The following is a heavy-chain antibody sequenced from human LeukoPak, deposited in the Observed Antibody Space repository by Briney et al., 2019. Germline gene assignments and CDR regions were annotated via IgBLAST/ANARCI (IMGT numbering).Heavy chain of an antibody. CDR1: GGSFSNSY. J-gene: IGHJ6*03. CDR2: INDSGRA. V-gene: IGHV4-34*01. D-gene: IGHD1-7*01. CDR3: ARRWNYGRNYYIDV. Sequence: PSETLSLTCAVYGGSFSNSYWSWIRQPPGKGLEWLAEINDSGRANYNPSLMSRVTVSVDTSKNQFSLRLTSVTATDTAVYYCARRWNYGRNYYIDVWGKGATVSVSS.